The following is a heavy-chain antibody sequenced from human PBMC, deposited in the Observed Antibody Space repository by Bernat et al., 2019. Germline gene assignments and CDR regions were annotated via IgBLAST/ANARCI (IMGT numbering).Heavy chain of an antibody. D-gene: IGHD4-23*01. CDR1: GGSFSGYY. J-gene: IGHJ4*02. CDR3: ARGLRWPQYYFDY. V-gene: IGHV4-34*01. Sequence: QVQLQQWGAGLLKPSETLSLTCAVYGGSFSGYYWCWIRQPPGKGLEWIGEINHSGSTNYNPSLKSRVTISVDTSKNQFSLKLSSVTAADTAVYYCARGLRWPQYYFDYWGQGTLVTVSS. CDR2: INHSGST.